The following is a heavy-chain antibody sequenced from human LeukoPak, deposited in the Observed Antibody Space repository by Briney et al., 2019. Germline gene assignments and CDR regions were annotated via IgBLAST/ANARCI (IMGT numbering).Heavy chain of an antibody. CDR1: GGSISSYY. V-gene: IGHV4-34*01. J-gene: IGHJ4*02. CDR2: INHSGST. CDR3: ARLENYRYYFDC. Sequence: SETLSLTCTVSGGSISSYYWSWIRQPPGKGLEWIGEINHSGSTNYNPSLKSRVTISVDTSKNQFSLKLNSVTAADTAVYYCARLENYRYYFDCWGQGTLVTVSS. D-gene: IGHD1-7*01.